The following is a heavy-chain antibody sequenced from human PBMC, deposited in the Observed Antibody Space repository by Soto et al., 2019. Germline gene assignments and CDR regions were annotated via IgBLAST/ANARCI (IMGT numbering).Heavy chain of an antibody. D-gene: IGHD2-2*01. CDR1: GFTFSSYG. J-gene: IGHJ4*01. Sequence: ESGGGVVQPGRSLRLSCAASGFTFSSYGMHWVRQAPGKGLEWVAVIWYDGSNKYYADSVKGRFTISRDNSKNTLYLQMNSLRAEDTAVYCCASRSPALDYWGHGTLVSVSS. V-gene: IGHV3-33*01. CDR2: IWYDGSNK. CDR3: ASRSPALDY.